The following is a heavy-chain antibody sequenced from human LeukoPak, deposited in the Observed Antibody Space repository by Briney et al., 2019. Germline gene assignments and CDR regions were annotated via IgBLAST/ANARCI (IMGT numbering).Heavy chain of an antibody. Sequence: ASVKVSCKASGYTFTSYGISWVRQAPGQGLEWTGWISAYNGKTNYAQKLQGRVTMTTDTYTSTAYMEMRSLRSDDTAVYYCARGLVPAAICWWFDPWGQGTLVTVSS. CDR2: ISAYNGKT. D-gene: IGHD2-2*02. CDR1: GYTFTSYG. J-gene: IGHJ5*02. V-gene: IGHV1-18*01. CDR3: ARGLVPAAICWWFDP.